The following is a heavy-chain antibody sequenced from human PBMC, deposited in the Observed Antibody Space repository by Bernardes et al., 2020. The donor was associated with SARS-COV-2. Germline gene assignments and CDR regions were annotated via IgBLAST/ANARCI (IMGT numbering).Heavy chain of an antibody. J-gene: IGHJ4*02. CDR3: ARNNVDTAIVDY. Sequence: SEILSLTCTVSCGSISSYYWSWIRQPPGKGLEWIGYIYYSGSTNYNPSLKSRVTISVDTSKNQFSLKLSSVTAADTAVYYCARNNVDTAIVDYWGQGTLVTVSS. V-gene: IGHV4-59*01. D-gene: IGHD5-18*01. CDR2: IYYSGST. CDR1: CGSISSYY.